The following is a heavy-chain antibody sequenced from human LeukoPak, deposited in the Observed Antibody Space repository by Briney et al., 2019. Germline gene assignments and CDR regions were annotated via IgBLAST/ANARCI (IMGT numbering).Heavy chain of an antibody. Sequence: GGSLRLSCAASGFTFSSYSMNWVRQAPGKGLKWVSAISGSGGSTHYADSVKGRFTISRDNSKNTLYLQMNSLRAEDTAVYYCAKHQQAYYYDSSGYLFDYWGQGTLVTVSS. CDR1: GFTFSSYS. CDR3: AKHQQAYYYDSSGYLFDY. J-gene: IGHJ4*02. V-gene: IGHV3-23*01. D-gene: IGHD3-22*01. CDR2: ISGSGGST.